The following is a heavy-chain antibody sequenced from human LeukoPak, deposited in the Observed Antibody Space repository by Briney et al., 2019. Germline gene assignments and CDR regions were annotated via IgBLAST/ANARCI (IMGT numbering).Heavy chain of an antibody. Sequence: PSETLSLTCAVYGGSFSGYYWSWIRQPPGKGLEWIGEINHSGSTNYNPSLKSRVTISVDTSKNQFSLKLSSVTAADTAVYYCARVVKYCYYMDVWGKGTTVTVSS. J-gene: IGHJ6*03. CDR1: GGSFSGYY. D-gene: IGHD3-16*02. CDR3: ARVVKYCYYMDV. CDR2: INHSGST. V-gene: IGHV4-34*01.